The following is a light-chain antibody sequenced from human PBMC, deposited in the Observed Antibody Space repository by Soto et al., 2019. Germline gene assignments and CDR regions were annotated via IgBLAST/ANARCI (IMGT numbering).Light chain of an antibody. CDR2: GAS. CDR3: QQYNIWPRK. Sequence: EVVMTQSPCTLSVSLGQRPTLQCRPSQSVSSKLAWYQQKPGQAPRLLMHGASTRATGIPARFSGIGSGTEFTLTISSLHSEDFAVYHCQQYNIWPRKFGQGTKV. V-gene: IGKV3-15*01. CDR1: QSVSSK. J-gene: IGKJ1*01.